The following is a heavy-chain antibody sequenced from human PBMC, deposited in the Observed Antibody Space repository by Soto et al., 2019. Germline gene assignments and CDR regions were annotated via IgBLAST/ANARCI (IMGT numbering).Heavy chain of an antibody. Sequence: GESLKISCKGSGYSFSTYWIGWVRQMPGKGLEWMGIIYPGDSDTRYNPSFQGQVTISADKSISTAYLQWSSLKASDTAMYYCAIRPLLAYYYYMDVWGKGTTVTVSS. J-gene: IGHJ6*03. V-gene: IGHV5-51*01. CDR2: IYPGDSDT. CDR1: GYSFSTYW. CDR3: AIRPLLAYYYYMDV. D-gene: IGHD3-3*02.